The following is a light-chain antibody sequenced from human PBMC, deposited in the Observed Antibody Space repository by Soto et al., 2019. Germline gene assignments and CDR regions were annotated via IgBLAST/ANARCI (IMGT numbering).Light chain of an antibody. CDR2: GAS. CDR1: QSVSSSY. V-gene: IGKV3-20*01. Sequence: IVLTHSPGTLSFSPGEIATLSFRASQSVSSSYLAWYQQTPGQAPRLLLYGASSRATGIPDRFSGSGSGTDFTLTISRLEPEDFAVYYCQQYGSSPRTFGQGTKVDIK. J-gene: IGKJ1*01. CDR3: QQYGSSPRT.